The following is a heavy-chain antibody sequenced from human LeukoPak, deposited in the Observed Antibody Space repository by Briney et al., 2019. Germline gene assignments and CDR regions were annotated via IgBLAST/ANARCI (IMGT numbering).Heavy chain of an antibody. J-gene: IGHJ4*02. V-gene: IGHV1-18*01. CDR3: ARDLTTTSSSLPGY. D-gene: IGHD6-6*01. CDR1: GYTFTSYG. CDR2: ISAYNGIT. Sequence: ASVKVSCKASGYTFTSYGISWVRQAPGQGLEWMGWISAYNGITNYAQKLQGRVTMTTDTSTSTAYMELRSLRSDDTAVYYCARDLTTTSSSLPGYWGQGTLVTVSS.